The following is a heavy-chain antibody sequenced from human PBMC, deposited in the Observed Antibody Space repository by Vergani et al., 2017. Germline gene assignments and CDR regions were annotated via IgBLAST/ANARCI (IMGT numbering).Heavy chain of an antibody. V-gene: IGHV1-2*02. J-gene: IGHJ6*02. CDR2: INPNSGGT. Sequence: QVQLVQSGAEVKKPGASVKVSCKASGYTFTGYYMHRVRQAPGQGLEWMGWINPNSGGTNYAQKFQGRVTMTRDTSISTAYMELSRLRSDDTAVYYCARDTRGYVKLYYYYYGMDVWGQGTTVTVSS. CDR1: GYTFTGYY. CDR3: ARDTRGYVKLYYYYYGMDV. D-gene: IGHD2-2*01.